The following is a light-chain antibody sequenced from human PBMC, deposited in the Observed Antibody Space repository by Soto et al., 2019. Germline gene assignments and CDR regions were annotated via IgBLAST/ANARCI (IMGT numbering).Light chain of an antibody. J-gene: IGKJ1*01. V-gene: IGKV3-20*01. CDR1: QSVSSSY. Sequence: EIVLTQSPGTLPLSPWERATVSCRASQSVSSSYLAWYQQRPGQAPRLLIYGASTRATGIPDRFSGSGSGTDFTLTISRLEPEDFAVYYCQQYGTSPWTFGQGTKVDIK. CDR2: GAS. CDR3: QQYGTSPWT.